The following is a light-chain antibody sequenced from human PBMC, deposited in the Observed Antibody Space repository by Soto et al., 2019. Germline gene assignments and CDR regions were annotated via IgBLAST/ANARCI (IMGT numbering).Light chain of an antibody. J-gene: IGKJ5*01. V-gene: IGKV3-15*01. CDR1: QSVSSY. CDR3: QQYNDWPLFT. CDR2: GAS. Sequence: EIVMTQSPATLSVSPGEAATLSCRASQSVSSYLAWYQQKPGQAPRLLIYGASTRATGIPARFSGSGSGTEFTLTISGLQSEDFAVYSCQQYNDWPLFTFGQGTRLGIK.